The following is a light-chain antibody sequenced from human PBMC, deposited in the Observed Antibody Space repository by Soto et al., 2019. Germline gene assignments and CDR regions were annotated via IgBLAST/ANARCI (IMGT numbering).Light chain of an antibody. CDR2: ENN. J-gene: IGLJ2*01. Sequence: QSVLTQPPSVSAAPGQKVTISCSGSSSNIGNNYVSWYQQLPGTAPKLLIYENNKRPSGIPDRFSGSKSGTSATLGITGLQTGDEADYYCGTWDSSLSAGEVFGGWTKVTVL. V-gene: IGLV1-51*02. CDR1: SSNIGNNY. CDR3: GTWDSSLSAGEV.